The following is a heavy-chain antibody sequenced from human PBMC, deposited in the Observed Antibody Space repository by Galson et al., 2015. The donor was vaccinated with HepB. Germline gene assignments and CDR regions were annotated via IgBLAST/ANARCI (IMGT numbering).Heavy chain of an antibody. CDR3: ARGRGPYSYDLRVLDY. Sequence: SETLSLTCAVYGGSFSGYYWSWIRQPPGKGLEWIGEINHSGSTNYNPSLKSRVTISVDTSKNQFSLKLSSVTAADTAVYYCARGRGPYSYDLRVLDYWGQETLVTVSS. V-gene: IGHV4-34*01. CDR2: INHSGST. J-gene: IGHJ4*02. CDR1: GGSFSGYY. D-gene: IGHD5-18*01.